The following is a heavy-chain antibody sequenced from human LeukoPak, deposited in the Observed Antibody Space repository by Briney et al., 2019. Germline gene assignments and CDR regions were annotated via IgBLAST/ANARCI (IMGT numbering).Heavy chain of an antibody. CDR3: ARVEYSGSGNLY. CDR1: GLTFINYW. J-gene: IGHJ4*02. V-gene: IGHV3-7*01. D-gene: IGHD1-26*01. Sequence: GGSLRLSCVVSGLTFINYWMTWVRQVPGKGREWVANINRDGSGKYYLPSVRGRFTISKDDAKDSLYLQMDSLRPEDTAIYYCARVEYSGSGNLYWGQGTLVTVSS. CDR2: INRDGSGK.